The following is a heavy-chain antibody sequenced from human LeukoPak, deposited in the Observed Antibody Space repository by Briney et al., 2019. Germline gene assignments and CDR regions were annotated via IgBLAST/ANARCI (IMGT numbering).Heavy chain of an antibody. J-gene: IGHJ4*02. CDR3: ARGGHSSFDY. CDR1: GFTFSSYW. V-gene: IGHV3-74*01. Sequence: GGSLRLSCAASGFTFSSYWMSWVRQAPGKGLEWVSRITSDGSNINYADSVQGRFTISRDNAKNTLYLQMNSLRAEDTAVYYCARGGHSSFDYWGQGALVTVSS. D-gene: IGHD3-16*01. CDR2: ITSDGSNI.